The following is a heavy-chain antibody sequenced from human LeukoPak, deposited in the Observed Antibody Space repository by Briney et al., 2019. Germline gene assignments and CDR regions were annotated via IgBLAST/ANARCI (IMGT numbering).Heavy chain of an antibody. D-gene: IGHD4-17*01. CDR2: IYYSGST. CDR3: ARLDYGDLYYYYMDV. CDR1: GGSFRSYY. Sequence: SETLSLTCTVSGGSFRSYYWSWIRQPPGKGLEWIGYIYYSGSTNYNPSLKSRVTISVDTSKNQFSLMLGSVAAADTAVYYGARLDYGDLYYYYMDVWGKGTTVTVSS. J-gene: IGHJ6*03. V-gene: IGHV4-59*01.